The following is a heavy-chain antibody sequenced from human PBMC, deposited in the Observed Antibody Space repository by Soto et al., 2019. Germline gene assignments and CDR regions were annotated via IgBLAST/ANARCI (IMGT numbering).Heavy chain of an antibody. V-gene: IGHV3-15*01. CDR2: SKRKTDGATT. J-gene: IGHJ4*02. Sequence: GGSLRLSCVASGFTFSNAWMTWVRQAPGKGLEWVGRSKRKTDGATTDYGAPVKDRFTISRDDSKNTLYLQMNSLKTEDTAVYYCSTGYCSGGNCFIDYWGQGTLVTVSS. CDR1: GFTFSNAW. D-gene: IGHD2-15*01. CDR3: STGYCSGGNCFIDY.